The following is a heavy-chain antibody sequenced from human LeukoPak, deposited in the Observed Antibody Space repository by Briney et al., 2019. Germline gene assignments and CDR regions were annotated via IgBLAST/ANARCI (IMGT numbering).Heavy chain of an antibody. CDR3: AKHGQRYYYDSSGYPLDAFDI. CDR1: GFTFSSYA. CDR2: ISGSGGST. Sequence: GGSLRLSCAASGFTFSSYAMSWVRQAPGKGLEWVSAISGSGGSTYYADSVKGRFTISRDNSKNTLYLQMNSLRAEDTAVYYCAKHGQRYYYDSSGYPLDAFDIWGQGTMVTVSS. V-gene: IGHV3-23*01. D-gene: IGHD3-22*01. J-gene: IGHJ3*02.